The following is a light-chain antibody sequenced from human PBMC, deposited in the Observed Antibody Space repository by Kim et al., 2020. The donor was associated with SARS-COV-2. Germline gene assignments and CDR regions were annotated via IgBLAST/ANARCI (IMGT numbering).Light chain of an antibody. CDR1: QHINNN. CDR2: AAS. V-gene: IGKV1-16*02. Sequence: DIQMTQSPSSLSASVGDRVTITCRASQHINNNLAWFLQKPGTAPKSLVFAASNLHNGVPSKFSGSGYGTDFTLTINSLQPEDSATYYCQQYKTYPLTFGGGTKVDIK. CDR3: QQYKTYPLT. J-gene: IGKJ4*01.